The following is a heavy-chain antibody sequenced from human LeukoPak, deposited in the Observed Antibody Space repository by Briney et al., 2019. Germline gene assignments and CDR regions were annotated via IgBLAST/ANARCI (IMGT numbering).Heavy chain of an antibody. CDR2: ISSSSSYI. Sequence: GGSLRLSCAASGFTFSSYSMNWVRQAPGKGLEWVSSISSSSSYIYYADSVKGRFTISRDNAKNSLYLQMNSLRAEDTAVYYCARDGHYYDSSGYFPFDYWGQGTLVTVSS. V-gene: IGHV3-21*01. J-gene: IGHJ4*02. CDR3: ARDGHYYDSSGYFPFDY. CDR1: GFTFSSYS. D-gene: IGHD3-22*01.